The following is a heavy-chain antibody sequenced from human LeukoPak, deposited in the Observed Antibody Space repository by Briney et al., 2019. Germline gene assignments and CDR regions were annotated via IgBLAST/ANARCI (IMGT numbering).Heavy chain of an antibody. Sequence: ASVKVSCKASGYTSTDYYIHWVRQAPGQGLEWMGWVFPYSGKSNLAQKFQGRVAMTSDTSVGTVYMELSRLTSDDTAVYFCARVQGGYNYFDYWGQGTPVTVSS. J-gene: IGHJ4*02. D-gene: IGHD5-24*01. CDR1: GYTSTDYY. V-gene: IGHV1-2*02. CDR2: VFPYSGKS. CDR3: ARVQGGYNYFDY.